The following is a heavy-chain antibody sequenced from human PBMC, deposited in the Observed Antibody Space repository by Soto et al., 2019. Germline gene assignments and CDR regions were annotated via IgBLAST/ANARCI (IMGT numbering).Heavy chain of an antibody. Sequence: QVQLVQSGAEVKKPGASVKVSCKASGYTFTSYDINWVRQATGQGLEWMGWMNPNSGNTGYAQKFQGRVTIASDTSISTVYMELSSLRSDDTAVYYFVTQYSGASDGPYYYYGMDVWCQGTTVTVSS. V-gene: IGHV1-8*01. CDR1: GYTFTSYD. D-gene: IGHD6-6*01. CDR3: VTQYSGASDGPYYYYGMDV. CDR2: MNPNSGNT. J-gene: IGHJ6*02.